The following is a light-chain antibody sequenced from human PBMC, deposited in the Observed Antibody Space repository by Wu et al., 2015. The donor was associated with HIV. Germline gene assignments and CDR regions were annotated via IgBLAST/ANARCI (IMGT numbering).Light chain of an antibody. CDR2: AAS. CDR1: QDITTY. J-gene: IGKJ2*01. V-gene: IGKV1-9*01. Sequence: DIQMTQSPSTLSASVGDRVTISCRASQDITTYLAWYQEKSGKAPNLLIYAASTLQDGVPSRFSGAGSGTEFTLTINSLQPEDFATYFCQQATKYPYTFGQGTKVEIK. CDR3: QQATKYPYT.